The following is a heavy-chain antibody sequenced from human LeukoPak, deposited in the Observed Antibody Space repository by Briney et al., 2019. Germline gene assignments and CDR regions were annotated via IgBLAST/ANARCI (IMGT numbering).Heavy chain of an antibody. CDR3: ARDPSGTYNFDY. J-gene: IGHJ4*02. D-gene: IGHD2-2*02. V-gene: IGHV4-4*07. CDR2: IYTSGST. CDR1: GGSISSYY. Sequence: SETLSLTCTVSGGSISSYYWTWIRQPAGKGLEWIGRIYTSGSTNYSPSLKSRVTMSVDASKNEFSLKLSSVTAADTAVYYCARDPSGTYNFDYWGQGTLVTVSS.